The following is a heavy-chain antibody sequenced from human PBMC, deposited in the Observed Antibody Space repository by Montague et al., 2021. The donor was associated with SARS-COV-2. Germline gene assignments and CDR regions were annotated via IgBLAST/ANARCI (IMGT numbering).Heavy chain of an antibody. CDR3: ARHDDGSSGWPAFGY. V-gene: IGHV5-51*01. D-gene: IGHD6-19*01. J-gene: IGHJ4*02. CDR1: GYSFTSYW. CDR2: IYPGDSDT. Sequence: QSGAEVKTPGESLKISCKGSGYSFTSYWIGWVRQMPGKGLEWMGIIYPGDSDTRYSPSFQGQVTISADKSISTAYLQWSSLKASDIAMYYCARHDDGSSGWPAFGYWGQGTLVTVFS.